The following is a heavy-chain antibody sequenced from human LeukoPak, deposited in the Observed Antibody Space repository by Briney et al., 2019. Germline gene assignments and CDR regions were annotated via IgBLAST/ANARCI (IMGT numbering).Heavy chain of an antibody. CDR1: GFTFSSYE. CDR3: ARSLTSKGQWLVRRVFDY. Sequence: PGGSLRLSCAASGFTFSSYEVNWVRQAPGKGLEWVSYISSSGSTIYYADSVKGRFTISRDNAKNSLYLQMNSLRAEDTAVYYCARSLTSKGQWLVRRVFDYWGQGTLVTVSS. D-gene: IGHD6-19*01. V-gene: IGHV3-48*03. J-gene: IGHJ4*02. CDR2: ISSSGSTI.